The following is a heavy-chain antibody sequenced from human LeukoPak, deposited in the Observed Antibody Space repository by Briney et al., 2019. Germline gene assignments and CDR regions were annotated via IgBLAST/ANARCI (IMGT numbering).Heavy chain of an antibody. CDR2: ISSSSSYI. J-gene: IGHJ3*02. Sequence: GGSLRLSCAASGFTFSSYEMNWVRQAPGKGLEWVSSISSSSSYIYYADSVKGRFTISRDNAKNSLYLQMNSLRAEDTAVYYCARDLPPLEMATDLLVAAFDIWGQGTMVTVSS. D-gene: IGHD5-24*01. CDR3: ARDLPPLEMATDLLVAAFDI. V-gene: IGHV3-21*01. CDR1: GFTFSSYE.